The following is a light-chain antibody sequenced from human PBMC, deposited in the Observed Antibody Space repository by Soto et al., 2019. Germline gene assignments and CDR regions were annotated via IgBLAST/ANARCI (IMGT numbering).Light chain of an antibody. Sequence: QSALTQPASVSGSTGQSITISCTGTSSDVGGYNYVSWYQQHPGKAPKLMIYDVSNRPSGVSNRFSGSKSGTTASLTISGLQAEDEADYYCSSYTSSSTRVFGGGTKLTVL. CDR3: SSYTSSSTRV. CDR2: DVS. V-gene: IGLV2-14*01. J-gene: IGLJ2*01. CDR1: SSDVGGYNY.